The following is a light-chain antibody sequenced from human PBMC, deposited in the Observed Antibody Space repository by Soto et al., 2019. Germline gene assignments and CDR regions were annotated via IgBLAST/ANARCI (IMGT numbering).Light chain of an antibody. J-gene: IGKJ4*01. Sequence: EVLMTQSPTALSVSPGERVTLSCRAGQSVSTTLAWYQQKPGQAPRLLIYGASTRATGIPARFSGSGSGTDFTLTISSLQSEDFAVYYCQQYNNWPPLTSGGGSMVDIK. CDR1: QSVSTT. V-gene: IGKV3-15*01. CDR2: GAS. CDR3: QQYNNWPPLT.